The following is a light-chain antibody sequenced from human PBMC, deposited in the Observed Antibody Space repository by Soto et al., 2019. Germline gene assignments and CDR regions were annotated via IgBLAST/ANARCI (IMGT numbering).Light chain of an antibody. CDR3: QQRSHWPGT. CDR1: QSVRSY. CDR2: DAS. V-gene: IGKV3-11*01. Sequence: EIVLTQSPATLSLSPGERATLSCRASQSVRSYLAWYQQKPGQAPRLLIFDASNRAPGIPARFSGSGFGTDFTXTXSSXEXXDFAVYYCQQRSHWPGTFGQGTKMEIK. J-gene: IGKJ2*01.